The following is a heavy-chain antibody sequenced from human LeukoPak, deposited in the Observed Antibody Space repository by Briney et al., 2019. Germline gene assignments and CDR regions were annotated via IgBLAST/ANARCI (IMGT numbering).Heavy chain of an antibody. J-gene: IGHJ6*02. CDR1: GFTFSSYW. D-gene: IGHD2-15*01. CDR2: IKQDGSEK. Sequence: PGGSLRLSCAASGFTFSSYWMSWVRQAPGKGLEWVANIKQDGSEKYYVDSVKGRFTISRDNAKNSLYLQMNSLRAEDTAVYYCARDSCSGGSCYPDYYYYGMDVWGQGTTVTVSS. V-gene: IGHV3-7*01. CDR3: ARDSCSGGSCYPDYYYYGMDV.